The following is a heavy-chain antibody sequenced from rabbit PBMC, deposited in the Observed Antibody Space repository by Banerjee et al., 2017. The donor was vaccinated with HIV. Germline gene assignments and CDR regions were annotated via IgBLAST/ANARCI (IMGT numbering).Heavy chain of an antibody. CDR2: ISAIGST. J-gene: IGHJ3*01. Sequence: QLEESGGGLVQPGGSLKLSCKASGFDFSSYWMSWVRQAPGKGLEWIGYISAIGSTYYASWVNGRFTISSHNAQNTLYLQLNSLTAADTATYFCVRDYSYNYAGYTDAKDFLHLWGQGTLVTVS. D-gene: IGHD6-1*01. CDR1: GFDFSSYW. V-gene: IGHV1S7*01. CDR3: VRDYSYNYAGYTDAKDFLHL.